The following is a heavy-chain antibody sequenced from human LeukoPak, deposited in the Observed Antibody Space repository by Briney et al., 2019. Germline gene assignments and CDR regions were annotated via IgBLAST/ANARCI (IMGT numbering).Heavy chain of an antibody. CDR3: ARDGRVATMEGFDY. CDR1: GFSFSSYG. D-gene: IGHD5-12*01. Sequence: PGGSLRLSCAVSGFSFSSYGIHWVRQAPGKGLEWVAVIWYDGSDKYYADSVKGRFTISRDNSKNTLFLQMNSLRAEDTAVYYCARDGRVATMEGFDYWGHGVLVTVSS. CDR2: IWYDGSDK. J-gene: IGHJ4*01. V-gene: IGHV3-33*08.